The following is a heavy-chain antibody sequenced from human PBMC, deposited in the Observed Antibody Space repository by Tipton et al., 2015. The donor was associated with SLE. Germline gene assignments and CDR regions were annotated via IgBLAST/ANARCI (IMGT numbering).Heavy chain of an antibody. CDR3: ARRGGIRFLEWDYYYMDV. CDR1: GGSISSYY. J-gene: IGHJ6*03. Sequence: TLSLTCTVSGGSISSYYWSWIRQPPGKGLEWIGYIYYSGSTNYNPSLKSRVTISVDTSKNQFSLKLSSVTAADTAVYYCARRGGIRFLEWDYYYMDVWGKGTTVTVSS. V-gene: IGHV4-59*01. CDR2: IYYSGST. D-gene: IGHD3-3*01.